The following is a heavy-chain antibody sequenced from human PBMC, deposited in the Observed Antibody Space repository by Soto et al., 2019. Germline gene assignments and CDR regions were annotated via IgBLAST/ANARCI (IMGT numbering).Heavy chain of an antibody. Sequence: GPTLVNPTQTLTLTCTFSGFSLSTSGVGVGWIRQPPGKALEWLALIYWDDDKRYSPSLKIRLTITKDTSKNQVVLTMTNMDPVDTATYYCAHRGRGSGSYYNGNYYYYYMDVWGKGTTVTVSS. CDR2: IYWDDDK. CDR3: AHRGRGSGSYYNGNYYYYYMDV. J-gene: IGHJ6*03. D-gene: IGHD3-10*01. CDR1: GFSLSTSGVG. V-gene: IGHV2-5*02.